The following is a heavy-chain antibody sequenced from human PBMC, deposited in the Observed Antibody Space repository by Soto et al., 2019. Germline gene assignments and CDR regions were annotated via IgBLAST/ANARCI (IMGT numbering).Heavy chain of an antibody. CDR1: GYTLTGYY. J-gene: IGHJ6*02. CDR2: INPNSGGT. Sequence: ASVKVSCKAPGYTLTGYYMPWVRQAPGQGLEWMGWINPNSGGTNYAQKFQGRVTMTRDTSISTAYMELSRLRSDDTAVYYCARDHHYYGMDVWGQGTTVTVSS. CDR3: ARDHHYYGMDV. V-gene: IGHV1-2*02.